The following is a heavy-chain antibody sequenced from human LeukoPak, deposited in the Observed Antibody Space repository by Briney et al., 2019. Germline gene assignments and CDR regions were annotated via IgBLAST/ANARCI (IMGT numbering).Heavy chain of an antibody. D-gene: IGHD3-22*01. CDR1: GFTFSSYA. Sequence: GGSLRLSCAASGFTFSSYAMSWVRQAPGKGLEWVSVISGSGGTTNYADSVKGRFTVSRDNAKNMLYLQMNSLRAEDTAVYYCARSAYYGTTGYYFDFWGQGTLVTVSS. J-gene: IGHJ4*02. V-gene: IGHV3-23*01. CDR3: ARSAYYGTTGYYFDF. CDR2: ISGSGGTT.